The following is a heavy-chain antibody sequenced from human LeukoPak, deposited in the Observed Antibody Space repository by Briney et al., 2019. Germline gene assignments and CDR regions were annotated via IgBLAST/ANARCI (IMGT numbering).Heavy chain of an antibody. D-gene: IGHD4-23*01. J-gene: IGHJ4*02. Sequence: GGSLRLSCAASGFTFSSYGMHWVRQAPGKGLEWVANIKQDGSEKYYVDSVKGRFTISRDNAKNSLYLQMNSLRAEDTAVYYCARVGSTVALDFDYWGQGTLVTVSS. V-gene: IGHV3-7*01. CDR1: GFTFSSYG. CDR2: IKQDGSEK. CDR3: ARVGSTVALDFDY.